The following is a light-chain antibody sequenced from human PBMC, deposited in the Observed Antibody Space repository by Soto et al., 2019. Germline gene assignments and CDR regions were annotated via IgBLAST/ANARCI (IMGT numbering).Light chain of an antibody. Sequence: DIKMTQSPSTLSATAGDRVTITCRASQSISSWLAWYQHKPGKAPKLLIYDASNLYSGVPSKFSGSGSGTEFSLTNSNMQPDDCPTYDCPQYENYWPFCPGTSVEIK. CDR2: DAS. V-gene: IGKV1-5*01. CDR3: PQYENYWP. CDR1: QSISSW. J-gene: IGKJ1*01.